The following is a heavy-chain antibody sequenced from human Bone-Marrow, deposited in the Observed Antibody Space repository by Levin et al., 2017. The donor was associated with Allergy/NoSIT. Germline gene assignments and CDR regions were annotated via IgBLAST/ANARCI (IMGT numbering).Heavy chain of an antibody. J-gene: IGHJ4*02. CDR3: ARERDLIGARAPFDF. V-gene: IGHV4-39*07. CDR2: IYYSGVT. Sequence: TSETLSLTCTVSGGSISSSTHYWGWIRQPPGTGLEWIGSIYYSGVTYYKPSLKSRVTISIETRKNQFSLNLRSVTAADTAVYYCARERDLIGARAPFDFWGQGTLVTVSS. CDR1: GGSISSSTHY. D-gene: IGHD6-6*01.